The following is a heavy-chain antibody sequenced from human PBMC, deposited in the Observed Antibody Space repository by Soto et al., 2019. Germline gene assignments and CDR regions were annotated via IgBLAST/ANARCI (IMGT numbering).Heavy chain of an antibody. Sequence: SETLSLTCAVSGGSITSGTYYWAWIRQPPGKGLEWIGTIYYSGSTYYTPSLKSRVTISIDTSKNQFSLRLNSVTAADTAVYYCARSNHYYDFAYWGQGTLVTVSS. V-gene: IGHV4-39*01. CDR1: GGSITSGTYY. CDR3: ARSNHYYDFAY. CDR2: IYYSGST. D-gene: IGHD3-10*01. J-gene: IGHJ4*01.